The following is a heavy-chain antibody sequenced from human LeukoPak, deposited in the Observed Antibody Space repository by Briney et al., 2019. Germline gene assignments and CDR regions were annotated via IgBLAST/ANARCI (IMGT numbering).Heavy chain of an antibody. V-gene: IGHV4-4*02. J-gene: IGHJ4*02. CDR1: GGSISSSNW. CDR2: IYHSGST. Sequence: SGTLSLTCAVSGGSISSSNWWSWVRQPPGRGLEWIGEIYHSGSTNYNPSLKSRVTISVGKSKNQFSLKLSSVTAADTAVYYCARDDDYGDYSMRYWGQGTLVTVSS. CDR3: ARDDDYGDYSMRY. D-gene: IGHD4-17*01.